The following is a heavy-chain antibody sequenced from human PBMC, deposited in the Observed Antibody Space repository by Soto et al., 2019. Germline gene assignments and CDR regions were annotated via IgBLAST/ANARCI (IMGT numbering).Heavy chain of an antibody. Sequence: ASVKVSCKASGYTFTGYYMHWVRQAPGQGLEWMGWINPNSGGTNYAQKFQGWVTMTRETSISTAYMELSRLRSDDTAVYYCARDGYSYGYKGRAELYYYYYGMDVWGQGTTVTVSS. V-gene: IGHV1-2*04. CDR2: INPNSGGT. J-gene: IGHJ6*02. CDR3: ARDGYSYGYKGRAELYYYYYGMDV. D-gene: IGHD5-18*01. CDR1: GYTFTGYY.